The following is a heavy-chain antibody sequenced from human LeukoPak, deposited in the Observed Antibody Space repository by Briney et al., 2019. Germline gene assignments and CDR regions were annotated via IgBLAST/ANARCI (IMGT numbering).Heavy chain of an antibody. Sequence: GGSLRLSCAASGFTFSSYWMHWVRQAPGKGLVWVSGTNTDGSSTMYADSVKGRFTIARDNSKNSLYLQMNSLRTEDTALYYCAKTPPSYGRWGQGTLVTVSS. CDR1: GFTFSSYW. D-gene: IGHD4-23*01. CDR3: AKTPPSYGR. J-gene: IGHJ4*02. V-gene: IGHV3-74*03. CDR2: TNTDGSST.